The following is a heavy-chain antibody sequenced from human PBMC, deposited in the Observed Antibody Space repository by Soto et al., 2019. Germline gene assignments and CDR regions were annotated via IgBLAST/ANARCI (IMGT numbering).Heavy chain of an antibody. V-gene: IGHV1-69*13. CDR3: ARSITGSGDAFDI. CDR2: IIPIFGTA. Sequence: SVKVSCKASGGTFSRYAISCVRQAPGQGLEWMGGIIPIFGTANYAQKFQGRVTITADESTSTAYMELSSLRSEDTAVYYCARSITGSGDAFDIWGQGTMVTVSS. D-gene: IGHD2-21*01. CDR1: GGTFSRYA. J-gene: IGHJ3*02.